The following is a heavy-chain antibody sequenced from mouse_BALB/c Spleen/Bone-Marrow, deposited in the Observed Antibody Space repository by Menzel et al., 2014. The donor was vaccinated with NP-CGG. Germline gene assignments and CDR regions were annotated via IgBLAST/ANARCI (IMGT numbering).Heavy chain of an antibody. CDR1: GISITTGNYR. V-gene: IGHV3-5*02. D-gene: IGHD2-4*01. Sequence: EVQLVESGPGLVKPSQTVSLTCTVTGISITTGNYRWSWIRQFPGNKLEWIGYIYYSGTITYNPSLTSRTTITRDTSXNQFFLKVNSLTAEDTATYYCARGAMITTGYFDYWGQGTTLTVSS. CDR3: ARGAMITTGYFDY. J-gene: IGHJ2*01. CDR2: IYYSGTI.